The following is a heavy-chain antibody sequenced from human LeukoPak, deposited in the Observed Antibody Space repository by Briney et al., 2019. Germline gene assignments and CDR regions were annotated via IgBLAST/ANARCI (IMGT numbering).Heavy chain of an antibody. CDR1: GGSISSYY. D-gene: IGHD6-19*01. Sequence: KTSGTLSLTCIVSGGSISSYYWSWIRQPAGKGLEWIGQILTSGSTNYNPSLKSRVAMSVDTSKNQFSLELSSVTAADTAVYYCAGRAQTTGWSFDYWGQGALVTVSS. CDR3: AGRAQTTGWSFDY. V-gene: IGHV4-4*07. CDR2: ILTSGST. J-gene: IGHJ4*02.